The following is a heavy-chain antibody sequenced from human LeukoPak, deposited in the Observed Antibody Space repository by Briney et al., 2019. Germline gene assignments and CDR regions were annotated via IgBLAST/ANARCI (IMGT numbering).Heavy chain of an antibody. J-gene: IGHJ6*03. V-gene: IGHV3-7*01. CDR2: IKQDGSEK. CDR1: GFTFSNYW. CDR3: AREECSGSRCYLSNPSWYFYYMDV. D-gene: IGHD2-15*01. Sequence: PGGSLRLSCAASGFTFSNYWMSWARQAPGKGLEWVANIKQDGSEKHYVDSVKGRFTISTDNAKNSMDLQMNSLRAEDTAVYYCAREECSGSRCYLSNPSWYFYYMDVWGKGTTVTVSS.